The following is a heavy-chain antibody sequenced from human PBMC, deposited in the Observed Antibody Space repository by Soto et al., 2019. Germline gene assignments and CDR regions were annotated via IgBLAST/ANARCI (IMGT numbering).Heavy chain of an antibody. CDR1: GFTFSSYA. CDR2: ISGSGGST. V-gene: IGHV3-23*01. Sequence: GGSLRLSCAASGFTFSSYAMSWVRQASGKGLEWVSAISGSGGSTYYADSVKGRFAISRDNSKNTLYLQMNSLRAEDTAVYYCAKCGGGSCYFGAWGQGTLVTVSS. J-gene: IGHJ5*02. D-gene: IGHD2-15*01. CDR3: AKCGGGSCYFGA.